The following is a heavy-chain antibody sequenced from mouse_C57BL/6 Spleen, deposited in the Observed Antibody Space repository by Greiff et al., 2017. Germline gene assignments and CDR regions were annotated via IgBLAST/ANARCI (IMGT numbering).Heavy chain of an antibody. V-gene: IGHV1-55*01. J-gene: IGHJ3*01. CDR1: GYTFTSYC. CDR2: IYPGSGST. CDR3: ARRGYGSSSWFAY. Sequence: VQLQQPGAELVKPGASVKMSCKASGYTFTSYCITWVKQRPGQGLEWIGDIYPGSGSTNYNEKFKGKATLTVEKSSSTAYMQLRSLTSEDSEVYYCARRGYGSSSWFAYWGQGTLVTVSA. D-gene: IGHD1-1*01.